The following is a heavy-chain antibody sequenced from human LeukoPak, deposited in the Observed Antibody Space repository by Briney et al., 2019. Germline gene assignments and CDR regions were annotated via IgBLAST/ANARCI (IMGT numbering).Heavy chain of an antibody. CDR3: ARELQGGSYTRPDYYYGMDV. D-gene: IGHD1-26*01. CDR1: GFTFSSHW. V-gene: IGHV3-7*01. J-gene: IGHJ6*02. CDR2: IKQDGSEK. Sequence: PGGSLRLSCAASGFTFSSHWMSWVRQAPGKGLEWVANIKQDGSEKYYVDSVKGRFTISRDNAKNSLYLQMNSLRAEDTAVYYCARELQGGSYTRPDYYYGMDVWGQGTTVTVSS.